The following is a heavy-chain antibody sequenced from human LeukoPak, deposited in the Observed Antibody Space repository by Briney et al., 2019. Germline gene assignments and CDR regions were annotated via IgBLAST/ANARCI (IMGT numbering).Heavy chain of an antibody. CDR1: GFTFANTW. Sequence: PGGSLRLSCAASGFTFANTWMHWVRQAPGKGLVWVSLINNDGSTTNYADSVKGRFTISRDNAKNSLYLQMNSLRAEDTAVYYCASLDGSGSYSGNYYYGMDVWGQGTTVTVSS. J-gene: IGHJ6*02. CDR2: INNDGSTT. V-gene: IGHV3-74*01. D-gene: IGHD3-10*01. CDR3: ASLDGSGSYSGNYYYGMDV.